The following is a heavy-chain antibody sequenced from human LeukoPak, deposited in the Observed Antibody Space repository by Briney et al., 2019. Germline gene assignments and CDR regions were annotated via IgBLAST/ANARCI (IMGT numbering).Heavy chain of an antibody. CDR3: ARSSGGSGRWGDNWFDP. V-gene: IGHV1-2*02. Sequence: ASVKVSCKASGYGFSGNYIHWVRQAPAQGLEWMGWINPKTGSTNYAEKFQGRVTMTRDTSISTCYMELSRLRSDDVAVYYCARSSGGSGRWGDNWFDPWGQGTLVIVSS. CDR2: INPKTGST. D-gene: IGHD3-10*01. CDR1: GYGFSGNY. J-gene: IGHJ5*02.